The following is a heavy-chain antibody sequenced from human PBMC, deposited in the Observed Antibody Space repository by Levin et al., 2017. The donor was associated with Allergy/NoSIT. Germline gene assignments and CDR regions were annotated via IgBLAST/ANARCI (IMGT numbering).Heavy chain of an antibody. V-gene: IGHV3-23*01. CDR3: VRDLSPTAIRSNDWFDP. CDR2: ITTRGVTT. D-gene: IGHD1-1*01. Sequence: GGSLRLSCVGSGFTLRSNGMTWVRQAPGKGLEWVSTITTRGVTTYYADSVKGRFTISRDNSKNTLFLQMNSLRAEDTAIYYCVRDLSPTAIRSNDWFDPWGRGTLVTVAS. CDR1: GFTLRSNG. J-gene: IGHJ5*02.